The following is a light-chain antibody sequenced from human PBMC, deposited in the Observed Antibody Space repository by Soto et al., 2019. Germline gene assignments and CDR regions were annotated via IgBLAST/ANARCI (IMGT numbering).Light chain of an antibody. J-gene: IGKJ1*01. CDR2: DAS. V-gene: IGKV3-20*01. Sequence: EIVLTQSPDTLSLSPGKRATLSCRASQSLSKNYLTWYQQKPGQAPRLLIYDASTRATGIPDRFSASGSGTDFTLTISRLEPEDFAVYYCQQYDRSPRTFGQGTKVEIK. CDR3: QQYDRSPRT. CDR1: QSLSKNY.